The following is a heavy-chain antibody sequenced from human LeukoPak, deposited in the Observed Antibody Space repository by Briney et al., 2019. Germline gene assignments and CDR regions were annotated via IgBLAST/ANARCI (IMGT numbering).Heavy chain of an antibody. V-gene: IGHV3-48*04. CDR1: RFTFSSYS. D-gene: IGHD2-15*01. J-gene: IGHJ4*02. CDR2: ISSSSSTI. Sequence: GGSLRLSCAASRFTFSSYSMNWVRQAPGKGLEWVSYISSSSSTIYYADSVKGRFTISRDNAKNSLYLQMNSLRAEDTALYYCAKDITYCSGGSCYFRWGQGTLVTVSS. CDR3: AKDITYCSGGSCYFR.